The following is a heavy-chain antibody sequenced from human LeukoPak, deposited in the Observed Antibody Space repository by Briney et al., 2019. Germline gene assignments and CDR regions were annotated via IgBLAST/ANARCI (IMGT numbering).Heavy chain of an antibody. CDR1: GGSFSGYY. D-gene: IGHD3-10*01. CDR2: INHSGST. J-gene: IGHJ4*02. CDR3: ASLWGYGSGSYYND. V-gene: IGHV4-34*01. Sequence: SETLSLTCAVYGGSFSGYYWSWIRQPPGKGLEWIGEINHSGSTNYNPSLKSRVTISVDTSKNQFSLKLSSVTAADTAVYYCASLWGYGSGSYYNDWGRGTLVTVSS.